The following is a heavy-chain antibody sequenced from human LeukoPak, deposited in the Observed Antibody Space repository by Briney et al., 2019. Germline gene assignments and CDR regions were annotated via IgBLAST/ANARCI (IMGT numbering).Heavy chain of an antibody. CDR2: ISYDGSSK. CDR1: GFTFSSYA. CDR3: ARDWSTTVVTFDY. V-gene: IGHV3-30*04. Sequence: GGSLRLSCAASGFTFSSYAIHWVRQAPGKGLEWVAFISYDGSSKSYADSVKGRLTISRDNSKNTLYLQMNSLRAEDTAVYYCARDWSTTVVTFDYWGQGTLVTVSS. J-gene: IGHJ4*02. D-gene: IGHD4-23*01.